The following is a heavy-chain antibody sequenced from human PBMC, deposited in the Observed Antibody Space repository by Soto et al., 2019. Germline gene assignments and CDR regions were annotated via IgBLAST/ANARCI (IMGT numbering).Heavy chain of an antibody. Sequence: QLQLQESGPGLVKPSETLSLTCTVSGGSISSSSYYWGWIRQPPGKGLEWIGSIYYSGSTYYNPSLKSRVTISVDTSKNQFSLKLSSVTAADTAVYYCARAKYSSGWYEHYYYYGMDVWGQGTTVTVSS. CDR2: IYYSGST. V-gene: IGHV4-39*01. CDR3: ARAKYSSGWYEHYYYYGMDV. CDR1: GGSISSSSYY. D-gene: IGHD6-19*01. J-gene: IGHJ6*02.